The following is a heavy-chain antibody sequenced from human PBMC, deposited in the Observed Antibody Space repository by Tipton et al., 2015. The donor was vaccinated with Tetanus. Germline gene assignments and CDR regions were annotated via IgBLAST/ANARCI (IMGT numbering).Heavy chain of an antibody. Sequence: LRLSCTVSGGSISSGSYYWSWIRQPPGKGLEWLGDIYYGGATQYNPSLESRVTISMDTSKNQVSLRLTSVTAADTAVYYCARWGDASGSTNLYAFDIWGQGTMVSVSS. CDR3: ARWGDASGSTNLYAFDI. CDR2: IYYGGAT. D-gene: IGHD3-10*01. V-gene: IGHV4-61*01. J-gene: IGHJ3*02. CDR1: GGSISSGSYY.